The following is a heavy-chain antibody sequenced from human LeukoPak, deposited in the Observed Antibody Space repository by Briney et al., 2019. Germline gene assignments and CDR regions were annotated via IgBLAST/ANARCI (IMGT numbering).Heavy chain of an antibody. CDR2: IYHSGST. CDR1: GGSISSSNW. Sequence: SGTLSLTCAVSGGSISSSNWWSWVRQPPGKGLEWIGEIYHSGSTNHNPSLKSRVTISVDKSKNQFSLKLSSVTAADTAVYYCARSNYYDSRDLGYWGQGTLVTVSS. D-gene: IGHD3-22*01. V-gene: IGHV4-4*02. CDR3: ARSNYYDSRDLGY. J-gene: IGHJ4*02.